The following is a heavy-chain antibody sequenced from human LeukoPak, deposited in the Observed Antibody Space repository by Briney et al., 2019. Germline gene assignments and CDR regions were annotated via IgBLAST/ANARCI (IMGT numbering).Heavy chain of an antibody. D-gene: IGHD3-3*01. CDR2: ISSNGGST. V-gene: IGHV3-64*01. J-gene: IGHJ5*02. CDR3: ARGTYDFWSGYSWFDP. Sequence: GGSLRLSCAASGYTFSSYAMHWVRQAPGKGLEYVSAISSNGGSTYYANSVKGRFTISRDNSKNTLYLQMGSLRAEDMAVYYCARGTYDFWSGYSWFDPWGQGTLVTVSS. CDR1: GYTFSSYA.